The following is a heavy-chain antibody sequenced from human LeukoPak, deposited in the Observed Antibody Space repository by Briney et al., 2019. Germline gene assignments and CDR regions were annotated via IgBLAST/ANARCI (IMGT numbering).Heavy chain of an antibody. CDR3: ARVYGGNAAFDH. CDR1: GFTFSSYW. Sequence: GGSLRLSCAASGFTFSSYWMHWVRQAPGKGLVWVSRINTDGSGTTYADSVKGRFTVSRHNAQNTLFLQMNSLRAEDTAVYFCARVYGGNAAFDHWGQGTLVTVSS. D-gene: IGHD4-23*01. V-gene: IGHV3-74*01. J-gene: IGHJ4*02. CDR2: INTDGSGT.